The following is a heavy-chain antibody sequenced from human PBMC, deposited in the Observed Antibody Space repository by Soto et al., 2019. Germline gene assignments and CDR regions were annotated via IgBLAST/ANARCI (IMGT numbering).Heavy chain of an antibody. CDR2: MSGSGGTT. V-gene: IGHV3-23*01. CDR3: ARDTRYCSSTNCYLVY. Sequence: PGGSLRLSCAASGFTFSNYAMSWVRQAPGKGLGWVSAMSGSGGTTYHADSVKGRFTISRDNSKNTLYLQMNNLRAEDTAVYYCARDTRYCSSTNCYLVYWGQGTLVTVSS. CDR1: GFTFSNYA. D-gene: IGHD2-2*01. J-gene: IGHJ4*02.